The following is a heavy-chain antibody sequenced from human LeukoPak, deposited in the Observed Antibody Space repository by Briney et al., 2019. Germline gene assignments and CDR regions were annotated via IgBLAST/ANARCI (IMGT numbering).Heavy chain of an antibody. CDR2: ISVDGHGS. V-gene: IGHV3-23*01. J-gene: IGHJ4*02. CDR1: GFLINSDV. Sequence: PGGSLRLSCAASGFLINSDVMTWVRQPPGWGLEWVSAISVDGHGSDYANSVKGRFTISRDNAKNIVYLQMNSLTAEDTALYYCARRVGGTPDYWGRGTQVTVSS. CDR3: ARRVGGTPDY. D-gene: IGHD1-1*01.